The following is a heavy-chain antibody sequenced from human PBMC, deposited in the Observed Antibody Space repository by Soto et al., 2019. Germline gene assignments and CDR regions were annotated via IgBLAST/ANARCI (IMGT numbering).Heavy chain of an antibody. CDR1: GYSFTSYW. V-gene: IGHV5-51*01. CDR3: ASFNTYHYGMEV. Sequence: GESLKISCKGSGYSFTSYWIGWVRQIPWKGLEWMGIIYPGDSDTRYSPSFQGQVTISADKSIRTAYLQWRSLKASDTAMYYCASFNTYHYGMEVWGQGTTLTLSS. J-gene: IGHJ6*02. CDR2: IYPGDSDT.